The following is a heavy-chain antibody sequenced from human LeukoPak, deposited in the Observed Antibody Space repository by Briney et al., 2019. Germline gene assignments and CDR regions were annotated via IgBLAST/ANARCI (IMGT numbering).Heavy chain of an antibody. CDR2: ISYIGST. CDR3: ARDLVTVTKGFDI. CDR1: ADSFSSHY. D-gene: IGHD4-17*01. J-gene: IGHJ3*02. Sequence: SETLSLTCAVSADSFSSHYWTWIRQPPGKGLERIGYISYIGSTNYNPSLKSRVTISIDTSKNQFSLKLSSVTAADTAVYYCARDLVTVTKGFDIWGQGTMVTVSS. V-gene: IGHV4-59*11.